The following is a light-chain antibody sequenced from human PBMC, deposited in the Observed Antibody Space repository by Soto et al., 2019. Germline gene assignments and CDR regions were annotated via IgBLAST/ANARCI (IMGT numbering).Light chain of an antibody. CDR2: DVT. CDR1: SSDVGGYNF. V-gene: IGLV2-11*01. Sequence: QSALTQSRSVSGSPGQSVTISCTGTSSDVGGYNFVSWYQQYPGKAPKLIIYDVTKRPSGVPDRFSGSKSGNTASLTISGLQTDDEADYYCCSYAGSNKLLFGGGTKLTVL. J-gene: IGLJ2*01. CDR3: CSYAGSNKLL.